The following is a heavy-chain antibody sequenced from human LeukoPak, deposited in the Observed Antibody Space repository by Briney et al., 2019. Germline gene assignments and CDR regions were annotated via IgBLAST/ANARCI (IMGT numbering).Heavy chain of an antibody. J-gene: IGHJ5*02. CDR3: ARQIAAAGTVNWFDP. Sequence: GESLKISCKGSGYSSTSYWIGWVRQMPGKGLEWMGIIYPGDSDTRYSPSFQGQVTISADKSINTAYLQWSSLKASDTAMYYCARQIAAAGTVNWFDPWGQGTLVTVSS. D-gene: IGHD6-13*01. V-gene: IGHV5-51*01. CDR2: IYPGDSDT. CDR1: GYSSTSYW.